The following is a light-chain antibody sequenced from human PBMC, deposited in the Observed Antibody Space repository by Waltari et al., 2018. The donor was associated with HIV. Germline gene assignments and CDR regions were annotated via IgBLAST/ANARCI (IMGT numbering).Light chain of an antibody. Sequence: QSALTQPRSVSGSPGQSVTISCTGTSSDIGAYNYVSWYQHHPDKGPKLLIYDVNKRPSGVPDRFSGSKSGNTASRTISGLQAEDEADYYCCSYADTFFVLFGGRTKLTVL. CDR2: DVN. V-gene: IGLV2-11*01. CDR3: CSYADTFFVL. J-gene: IGLJ2*01. CDR1: SSDIGAYNY.